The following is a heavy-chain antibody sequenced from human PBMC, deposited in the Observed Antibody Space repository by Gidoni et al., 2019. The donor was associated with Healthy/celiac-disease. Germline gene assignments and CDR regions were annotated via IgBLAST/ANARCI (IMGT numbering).Heavy chain of an antibody. J-gene: IGHJ5*02. D-gene: IGHD3-10*01. Sequence: QVQLQESGPGLAKPSVTLSLTCTVPGRSVSSYYWSWTLQPPGKGLEWIGLIYYSGSTNYNPSLKSRVTISVDTSKNQFSLKLSSVTAADTAVYYCARYYYGSGSNWFDPWGQGTLVTVSS. CDR2: IYYSGST. CDR1: GRSVSSYY. CDR3: ARYYYGSGSNWFDP. V-gene: IGHV4-59*02.